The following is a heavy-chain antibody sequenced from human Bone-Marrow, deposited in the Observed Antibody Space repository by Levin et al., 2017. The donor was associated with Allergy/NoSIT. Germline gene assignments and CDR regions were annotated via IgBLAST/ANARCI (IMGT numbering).Heavy chain of an antibody. Sequence: SETLSLTCAVSGGSISSSNWWSWVRQPPGKGLEWIGEIYHSGSTNYNPSLKSRVTISVDKSKNQFSLKLSSVTAADTAVYYCAGLRRDTAMGPFGPSGGDYWGQGTLVTVSS. J-gene: IGHJ4*02. CDR1: GGSISSSNW. CDR3: AGLRRDTAMGPFGPSGGDY. V-gene: IGHV4-4*02. D-gene: IGHD5-18*01. CDR2: IYHSGST.